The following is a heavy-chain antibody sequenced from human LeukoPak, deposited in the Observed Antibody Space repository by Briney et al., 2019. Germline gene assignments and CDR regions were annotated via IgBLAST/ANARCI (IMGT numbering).Heavy chain of an antibody. V-gene: IGHV4-34*01. CDR1: GGSFSGYY. CDR3: ARHLSWWLSPSFDY. J-gene: IGHJ4*02. D-gene: IGHD2-15*01. CDR2: INHSGST. Sequence: SETLSLTCAVYGGSFSGYYWSWIRQPPGKGLEWIGEINHSGSTNYNPSLKSRVTISVDTSKNQFSLKLSSVTAADTAVYYCARHLSWWLSPSFDYWGQGTLVTVSS.